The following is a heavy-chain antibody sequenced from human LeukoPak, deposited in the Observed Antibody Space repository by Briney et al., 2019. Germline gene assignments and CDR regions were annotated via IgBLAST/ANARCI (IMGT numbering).Heavy chain of an antibody. Sequence: ASVKVSCKASGYTFTSYDINWVRQATGQGLEWMGWMNPNSGNTGYAQKFQGRVTMTRNTSISTAYMELSSLRSEDTAVYYCARGGRFGYSSSWYRAYNWFDLWGQGTLVTVSS. D-gene: IGHD6-13*01. CDR1: GYTFTSYD. V-gene: IGHV1-8*01. J-gene: IGHJ5*02. CDR3: ARGGRFGYSSSWYRAYNWFDL. CDR2: MNPNSGNT.